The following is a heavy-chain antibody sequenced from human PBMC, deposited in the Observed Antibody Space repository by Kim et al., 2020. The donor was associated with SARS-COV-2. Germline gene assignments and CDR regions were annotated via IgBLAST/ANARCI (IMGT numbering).Heavy chain of an antibody. V-gene: IGHV5-51*01. D-gene: IGHD5-18*01. CDR3: ARRGYSYGLDF. Sequence: DTPYRPSFQGQVTISADKSLNTAYLQWSSLKASDTAIYYCARRGYSYGLDFWGQGTLVTVSS. CDR2: DT. J-gene: IGHJ4*02.